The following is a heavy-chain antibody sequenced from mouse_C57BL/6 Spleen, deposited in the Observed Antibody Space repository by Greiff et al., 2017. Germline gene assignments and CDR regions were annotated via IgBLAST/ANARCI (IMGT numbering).Heavy chain of an antibody. Sequence: VQLQQSGAELAKPGASVKLSCKASGYTFTSYWMHWVKQRTGQGLEWIGYINPSSGYTKYNQKFKDKATLTADKSSSTAYMQLSSLTYEYSAVYYCARSTTVVAPYCYFDVWGTGTTVTVSS. CDR1: GYTFTSYW. CDR2: INPSSGYT. D-gene: IGHD1-1*01. J-gene: IGHJ1*03. CDR3: ARSTTVVAPYCYFDV. V-gene: IGHV1-7*01.